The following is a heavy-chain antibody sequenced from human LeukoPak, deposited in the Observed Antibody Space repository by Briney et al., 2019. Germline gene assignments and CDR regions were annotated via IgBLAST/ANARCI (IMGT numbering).Heavy chain of an antibody. V-gene: IGHV3-11*01. Sequence: GGSLRLSCAASGFTFSDYYMSWIRQAPGKGQEWVSYISSSGSTIYYADSVKGRFTISRDNAKNSLYLQMNSLRAEDTAVYYCARAKARVMITFGGVIVGWFDPWGQGTLVTVSS. D-gene: IGHD3-16*02. CDR1: GFTFSDYY. CDR2: ISSSGSTI. CDR3: ARAKARVMITFGGVIVGWFDP. J-gene: IGHJ5*02.